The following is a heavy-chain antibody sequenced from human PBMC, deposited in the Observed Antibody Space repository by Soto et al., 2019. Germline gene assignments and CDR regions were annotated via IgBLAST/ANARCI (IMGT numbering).Heavy chain of an antibody. V-gene: IGHV3-30-3*01. CDR2: ISYDGSNK. CDR3: ARDDRVGPDYGIDY. J-gene: IGHJ4*02. CDR1: GFTFSSYA. D-gene: IGHD4-17*01. Sequence: GGSLRLSCAASGFTFSSYAMHWVRQAPGKGLEWVAVISYDGSNKYYADSVKGRFTISRDNSKNTLYLQMNSLRAEDTAVYYCARDDRVGPDYGIDYWGQGTLVTAPQ.